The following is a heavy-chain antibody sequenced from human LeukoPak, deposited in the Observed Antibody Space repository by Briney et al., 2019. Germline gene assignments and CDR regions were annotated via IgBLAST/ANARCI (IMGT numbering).Heavy chain of an antibody. CDR1: GFTFNTYE. CDR3: ARGGWNYVFNY. J-gene: IGHJ4*02. V-gene: IGHV3-48*03. Sequence: GGSLRLSCAASGFTFNTYEMNWFRQAPGKGLEWLAYIRSSGSTIYYADYVKGRVTISRDNAKNSLYLQMNSLRAEDTAVYYCARGGWNYVFNYWGQGTLVTVSS. D-gene: IGHD1-7*01. CDR2: IRSSGSTI.